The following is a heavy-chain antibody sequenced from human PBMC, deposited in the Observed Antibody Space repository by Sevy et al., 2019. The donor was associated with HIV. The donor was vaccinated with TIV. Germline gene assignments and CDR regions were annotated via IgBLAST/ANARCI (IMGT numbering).Heavy chain of an antibody. Sequence: GGSLRLSCVASGFTFSTYSMNWVRQAPGKGLEWVASISSTSSYIYYADSVKGRFTISRDNAKHALFLQVNSLRAEYTAVFYCTRHLDCSGDAGYSQYYFDYWGQGTPATVSS. D-gene: IGHD2-15*01. V-gene: IGHV3-21*01. CDR2: ISSTSSYI. CDR1: GFTFSTYS. CDR3: TRHLDCSGDAGYSQYYFDY. J-gene: IGHJ4*02.